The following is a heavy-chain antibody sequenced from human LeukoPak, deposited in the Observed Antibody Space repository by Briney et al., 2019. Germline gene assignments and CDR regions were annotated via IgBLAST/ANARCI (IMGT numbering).Heavy chain of an antibody. CDR1: GYSFTEHQ. Sequence: GASVTVSCKASGYSFTEHQMHWVRQAPGHGLEWMGWIDPDNGGTSYAQNFQGRVTMTRDTSISTAYMGVRWLRSDDTAVYFCAMIVYASCSPTYYFDYWGQGTLVTVSP. J-gene: IGHJ4*02. CDR2: IDPDNGGT. D-gene: IGHD3-22*01. CDR3: AMIVYASCSPTYYFDY. V-gene: IGHV1-2*02.